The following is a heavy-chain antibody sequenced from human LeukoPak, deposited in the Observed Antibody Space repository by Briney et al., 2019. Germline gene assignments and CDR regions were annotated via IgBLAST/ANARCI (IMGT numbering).Heavy chain of an antibody. D-gene: IGHD3-3*01. J-gene: IGHJ4*02. CDR1: GGTFSSYA. CDR3: ARDDRDDFWSGYSPIGVY. CDR2: IIPIFGTA. Sequence: RVASVKVSCKASGGTFSSYAISWVRQAPGQGLEWMGGIIPIFGTANYAQKFQGRVTITADESTSTAYMELSSLRSEDTAVYYCARDDRDDFWSGYSPIGVYWGQGTLVTVSS. V-gene: IGHV1-69*01.